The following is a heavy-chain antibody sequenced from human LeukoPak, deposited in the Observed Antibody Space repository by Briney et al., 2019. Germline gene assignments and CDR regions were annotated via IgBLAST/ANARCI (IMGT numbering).Heavy chain of an antibody. Sequence: ASVKLSCKASGYSFTSYDINWVRQATGQGLEWIGWMNPNSGDADYTQKFKGRVTFTRDTSTRTAYMEVNSLGSEDTAVYYCARSNFGGNVHFDYWGQGTLVTVSS. CDR3: ARSNFGGNVHFDY. CDR1: GYSFTSYD. CDR2: MNPNSGDA. V-gene: IGHV1-8*02. J-gene: IGHJ4*02. D-gene: IGHD4-23*01.